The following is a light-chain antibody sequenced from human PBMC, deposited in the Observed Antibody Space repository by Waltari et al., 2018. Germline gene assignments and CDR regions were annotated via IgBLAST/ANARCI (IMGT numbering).Light chain of an antibody. V-gene: IGKV1-NL1*01. J-gene: IGKJ1*01. CDR2: GAS. CDR3: QQYYSTLTWT. CDR1: QGISKS. Sequence: DIQTTQSPSSLSASVGDRVTISCRASQGISKSLAWYQQKPGKAPKLLLFGASSLQSGVPSRFGGSGSGTDYTLTISSLQPEDFATYYCQQYYSTLTWTFGQGTKVEIK.